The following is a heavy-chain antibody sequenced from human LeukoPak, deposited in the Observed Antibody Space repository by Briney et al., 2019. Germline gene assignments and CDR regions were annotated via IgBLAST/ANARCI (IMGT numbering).Heavy chain of an antibody. J-gene: IGHJ4*02. V-gene: IGHV3-7*01. CDR3: ARGGRYHIY. CDR2: IKPDGSEK. Sequence: GGSLRLSCAASGLIFSTYWMTWVRQAPGKGLEWVANIKPDGSEKYYVDSVKGRFTISRDNAKNSLYLQMNSLRAEDTAVYYCARGGRYHIYWGQGTLVTVSS. D-gene: IGHD1-26*01. CDR1: GLIFSTYW.